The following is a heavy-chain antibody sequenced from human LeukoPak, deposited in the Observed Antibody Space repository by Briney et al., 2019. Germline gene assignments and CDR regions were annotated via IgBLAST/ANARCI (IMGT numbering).Heavy chain of an antibody. D-gene: IGHD1-26*01. CDR3: ARFEYSGYIDY. CDR1: GGSISSSNYY. CDR2: IYNSGKT. Sequence: SETLSLTCTVSGGSISSSNYYWGWIRQPPGKGLEWIGSIYNSGKTYYNPSLKSRVTISVDTSKNQFSLKLSSVTAADTAVYYCARFEYSGYIDYWGQGTLVTVSS. V-gene: IGHV4-39*01. J-gene: IGHJ4*02.